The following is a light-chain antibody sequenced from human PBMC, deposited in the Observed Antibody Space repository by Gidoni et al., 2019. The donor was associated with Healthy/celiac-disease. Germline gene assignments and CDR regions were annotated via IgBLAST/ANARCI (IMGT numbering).Light chain of an antibody. CDR1: QSVLYSSNNKNY. CDR2: WAS. V-gene: IGKV4-1*01. Sequence: DIVMTQSPDSLAVSLGERATINCKYSQSVLYSSNNKNYLAWYQQKPGQPPKLLIYWASTRESGVPDRFSGSGSGTDFILTISSLQAEDVAVYYCQQYYSTPPSFGQGTKLEIK. J-gene: IGKJ2*01. CDR3: QQYYSTPPS.